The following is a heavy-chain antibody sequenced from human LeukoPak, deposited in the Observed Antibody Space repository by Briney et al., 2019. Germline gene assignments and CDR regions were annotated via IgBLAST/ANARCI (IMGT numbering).Heavy chain of an antibody. CDR1: GGSFSIYY. J-gene: IGHJ5*02. D-gene: IGHD6-13*01. Sequence: SETLSLTCTVSGGSFSIYYWSWIRQPAGKGLEYIGRIYTSGSTNYNPSLKSRVTMSVDTSKSQFSLKLTSVTAADTAVYYCARVLAAAGNNWFDPWGQGTLVTVSS. CDR3: ARVLAAAGNNWFDP. V-gene: IGHV4-4*07. CDR2: IYTSGST.